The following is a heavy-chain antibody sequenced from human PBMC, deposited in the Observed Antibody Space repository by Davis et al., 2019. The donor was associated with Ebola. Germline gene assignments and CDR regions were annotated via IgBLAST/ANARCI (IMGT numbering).Heavy chain of an antibody. D-gene: IGHD4-17*01. CDR3: AREGYGDYVFDY. CDR1: GYTFTSYY. CDR2: IIPILGIA. J-gene: IGHJ4*02. V-gene: IGHV1-69*04. Sequence: SVKVSCKASGYTFTSYYMHWVRQAPGQGLEWMGRIIPILGIANYAQKFQGRVTITADKSTSTAYMELSSLRSEDTAVYYCAREGYGDYVFDYWGQGTLVTVSS.